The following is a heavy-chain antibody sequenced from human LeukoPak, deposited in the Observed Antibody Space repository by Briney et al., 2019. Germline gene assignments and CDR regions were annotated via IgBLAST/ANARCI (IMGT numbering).Heavy chain of an antibody. Sequence: GGSLRLSCAASAFTVSSNYMTWIRQAPGKGLEWVSVIYSGGTRYYADSVTGRFTISRDNSKNTLYLQMNTLRAEDTAVYYCARLISVAGTGAFDIWGQGTMVPVSS. D-gene: IGHD6-19*01. CDR3: ARLISVAGTGAFDI. J-gene: IGHJ3*02. V-gene: IGHV3-66*01. CDR2: IYSGGTR. CDR1: AFTVSSNY.